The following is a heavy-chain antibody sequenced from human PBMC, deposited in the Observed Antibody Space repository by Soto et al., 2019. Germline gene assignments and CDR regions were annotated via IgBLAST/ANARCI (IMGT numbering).Heavy chain of an antibody. CDR3: ARVFCRGDCYSPLDY. CDR1: GFTFSNFG. D-gene: IGHD2-21*02. V-gene: IGHV3-21*01. CDR2: ISSSDKYI. J-gene: IGHJ4*02. Sequence: SGGSLRLSCVASGFTFSNFGLNWVRQAPGKGLEWVPSISSSDKYIYYADSVKGRFTISRDNAKNSLSLQMNSLRADDTAVYYCARVFCRGDCYSPLDYWGQGTLVTVSS.